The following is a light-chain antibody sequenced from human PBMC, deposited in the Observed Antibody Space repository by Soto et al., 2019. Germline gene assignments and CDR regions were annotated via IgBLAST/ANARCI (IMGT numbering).Light chain of an antibody. CDR2: DVT. V-gene: IGLV2-14*03. CDR1: SSDIGAYKW. CDR3: SSYRSSDTLWV. Sequence: QSALTQPASVSGSPGQSITISCTGTSSDIGAYKWVSWYQHQPGKAPKIMIYDVTNRPSGVSDRFSGSKSGSTASLTISGLQADDEADYYCSSYRSSDTLWVFGGRTKIPVL. J-gene: IGLJ3*02.